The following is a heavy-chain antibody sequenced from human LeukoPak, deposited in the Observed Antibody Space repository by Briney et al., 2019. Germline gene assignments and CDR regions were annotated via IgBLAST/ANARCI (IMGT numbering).Heavy chain of an antibody. Sequence: GGSLRLSCAASGFTFSSYSMNWVRQAPGKGLEWVSSISSSSSYIYYADSVKGRFTISRDNAKNSLYLQMNSLRAEDTAVYYCARDLGFLECLLGYWGQGTLVTVSS. V-gene: IGHV3-21*01. J-gene: IGHJ4*02. CDR1: GFTFSSYS. CDR2: ISSSSSYI. D-gene: IGHD3-3*02. CDR3: ARDLGFLECLLGY.